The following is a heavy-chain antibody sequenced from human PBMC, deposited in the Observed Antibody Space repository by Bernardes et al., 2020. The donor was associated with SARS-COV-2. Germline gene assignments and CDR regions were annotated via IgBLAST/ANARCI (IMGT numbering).Heavy chain of an antibody. D-gene: IGHD3-3*01. J-gene: IGHJ3*02. V-gene: IGHV3-33*01. CDR3: ARITIFGVVINFRGAFDI. CDR2: IWYDGSNK. CDR1: GFTFSSYG. Sequence: GGSLRLSCAASGFTFSSYGMHWVRQAPGKGLEWVAVIWYDGSNKYYADSVKGRFTISRDNSKNSLYLQMNSLRAEDTAVYYCARITIFGVVINFRGAFDIWGQGTMVTVSS.